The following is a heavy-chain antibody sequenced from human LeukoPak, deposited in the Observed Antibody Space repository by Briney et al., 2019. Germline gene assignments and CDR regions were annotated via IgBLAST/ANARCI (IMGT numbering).Heavy chain of an antibody. Sequence: PSETLSLTCTVSGGSISSYYWSWIRQPPGKGLEWIGYIYYSGSTNYNPSLKSRVTISVDTSKNQFSLKVRSLTAAGRAVYYCARVVGGIAAAGTGEYYFDYWGQGTLVTVSS. D-gene: IGHD6-13*01. CDR2: IYYSGST. CDR3: ARVVGGIAAAGTGEYYFDY. J-gene: IGHJ4*02. CDR1: GGSISSYY. V-gene: IGHV4-59*01.